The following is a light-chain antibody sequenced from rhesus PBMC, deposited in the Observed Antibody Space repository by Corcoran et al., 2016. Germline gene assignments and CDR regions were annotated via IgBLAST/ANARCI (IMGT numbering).Light chain of an antibody. CDR2: DAS. CDR3: QQESTWPLT. J-gene: IGKJ4*01. V-gene: IGKV3-35*01. CDR1: QSVNSN. Sequence: EIVMTQSPATLSLSPGERAALPCRASQSVNSNLAWYLQRPGQAPRLLIFDASNRATGTPDRFSGSGSGTDFTLTISSLEPEDVGVYYRQQESTWPLTFGGGTRVDIK.